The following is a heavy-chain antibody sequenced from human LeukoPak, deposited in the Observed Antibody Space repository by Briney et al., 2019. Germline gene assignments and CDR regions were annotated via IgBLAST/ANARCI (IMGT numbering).Heavy chain of an antibody. CDR1: GFTFDDYG. J-gene: IGHJ6*03. CDR2: INWNGGST. V-gene: IGHV3-20*04. Sequence: GGSLRLSCAASGFTFDDYGMSWVRQAPGKGLEWVSGINWNGGSTGYADSVKGRFTISRDNAKNSLYLQMNSLRAEDTALYYCARGGITIFGVVSYMDVWGKGTTVTVSS. CDR3: ARGGITIFGVVSYMDV. D-gene: IGHD3-3*01.